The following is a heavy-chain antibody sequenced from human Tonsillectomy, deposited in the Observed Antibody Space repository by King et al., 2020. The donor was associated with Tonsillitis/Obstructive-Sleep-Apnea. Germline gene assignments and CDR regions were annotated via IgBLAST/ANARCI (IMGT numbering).Heavy chain of an antibody. CDR3: ARDLYDLEY. J-gene: IGHJ4*02. CDR1: GFTFSDYS. V-gene: IGHV3-33*05. D-gene: IGHD2-2*02. Sequence: VQLVESGGGVVQPGGSLRLSCAASGFTFSDYSMNWVRQVPGKGLEWVAVILYDGSNKYYGDSVKGRFTISRDNSKNTLYLQMNSLRDEDTAVYYCARDLYDLEYWGQGTLVTVSS. CDR2: ILYDGSNK.